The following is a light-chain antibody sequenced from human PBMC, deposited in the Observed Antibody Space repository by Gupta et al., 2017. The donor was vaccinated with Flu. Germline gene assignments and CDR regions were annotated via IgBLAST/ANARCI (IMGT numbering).Light chain of an antibody. CDR2: NND. CDR3: AAWDDSRNALV. V-gene: IGLV1-44*01. J-gene: IGLJ3*02. CDR1: SSNIGSNT. Sequence: QSVLTQPPSASATPGQRVTISCSGSSSNIGSNTVSWYQQLPGTAPKLLIYNNDQRRSGVPDRFSGSKSGTSASLAISELQADDEGDYYCAAWDDSRNALVFGGGTKLTVL.